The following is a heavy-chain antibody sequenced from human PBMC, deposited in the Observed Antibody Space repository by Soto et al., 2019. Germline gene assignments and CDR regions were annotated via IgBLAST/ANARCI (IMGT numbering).Heavy chain of an antibody. J-gene: IGHJ3*02. CDR2: ISGSGGST. Sequence: ESGGGLVQPGGSLRLSCAASGFTFSSYAMSWVRQAPGKGLEWVLAISGSGGSTYYADSVKGRFTISRDNSKNTLYPQMNSLRAEDTAVYYCATYCSGGSCYSVAFDIWGQGTMVTVSS. V-gene: IGHV3-23*01. CDR1: GFTFSSYA. D-gene: IGHD2-15*01. CDR3: ATYCSGGSCYSVAFDI.